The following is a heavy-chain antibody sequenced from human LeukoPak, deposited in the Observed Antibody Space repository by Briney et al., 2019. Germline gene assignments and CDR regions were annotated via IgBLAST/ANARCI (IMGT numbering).Heavy chain of an antibody. V-gene: IGHV3-30*18. CDR1: GFTFSSYG. CDR2: ISYDGSNK. Sequence: PGRSLRLSCAASGFTFSSYGMHWVRQAPGKGLEWVAVISYDGSNKYYADSVKGRFTISRDNSKNTLYLQMNSLRAEDTAVYYCAKDSGSLLLYYYFDYWGQGTLVTVSS. CDR3: AKDSGSLLLYYYFDY. J-gene: IGHJ4*02. D-gene: IGHD1-26*01.